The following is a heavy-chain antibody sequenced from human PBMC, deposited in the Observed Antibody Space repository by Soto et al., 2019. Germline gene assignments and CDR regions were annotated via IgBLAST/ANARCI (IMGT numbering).Heavy chain of an antibody. CDR1: GYTFTSYA. Sequence: GASVKVSCTASGYTFTSYAMHWVRQAPGQRLEWMGWINAGNGNTKYSQKFQGRVTITRDTSASTAYMELSSLRSEDTAVYYCASRYNWNDYYYGMDVWGQGTTVTVS. V-gene: IGHV1-3*01. J-gene: IGHJ6*02. D-gene: IGHD1-1*01. CDR3: ASRYNWNDYYYGMDV. CDR2: INAGNGNT.